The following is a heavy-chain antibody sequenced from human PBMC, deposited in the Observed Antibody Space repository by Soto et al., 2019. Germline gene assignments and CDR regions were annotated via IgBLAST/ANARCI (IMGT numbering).Heavy chain of an antibody. CDR1: GFTFSSYS. CDR2: ISSSSSYI. V-gene: IGHV3-21*01. CDR3: ARDALSSLDAFDI. D-gene: IGHD2-2*01. Sequence: PGGSLRHSCAASGFTFSSYSLNWDRQAPGKGLEWVSSISSSSSYIYYADSVKGRFTISRDNAKNSLYLQMNSLRAEDTAVYYCARDALSSLDAFDIWGQGTMVTVSS. J-gene: IGHJ3*02.